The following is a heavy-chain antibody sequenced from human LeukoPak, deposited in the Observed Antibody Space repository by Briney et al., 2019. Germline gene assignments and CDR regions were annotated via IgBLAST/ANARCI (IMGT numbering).Heavy chain of an antibody. Sequence: KPSETLSLTCAVYGGSFSGYYWSWIRQPPGKGLEWIGEINHSGSTNYNPSLKSRVTISVDTSKNQFSLKLSSVTAADTAVYYCARGEGNYYYYYMDVWGKGTTVTVSS. J-gene: IGHJ6*03. CDR1: GGSFSGYY. V-gene: IGHV4-34*01. CDR3: ARGEGNYYYYYMDV. CDR2: INHSGST.